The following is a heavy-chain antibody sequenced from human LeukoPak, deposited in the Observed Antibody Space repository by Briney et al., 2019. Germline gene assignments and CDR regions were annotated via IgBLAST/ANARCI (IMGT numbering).Heavy chain of an antibody. D-gene: IGHD3-10*01. Sequence: PSQTLSLACTVYGGSISIGGYYWSWIRQHPGKGLEWIGYIYYSGSSYYNPSLKSRVTISVDTSKNQFSLKLSSVTAADTAVYYCARVYYPRARGCYFDYWGQGTLVTVSS. V-gene: IGHV4-31*03. CDR1: GGSISIGGYY. CDR2: IYYSGSS. CDR3: ARVYYPRARGCYFDY. J-gene: IGHJ4*02.